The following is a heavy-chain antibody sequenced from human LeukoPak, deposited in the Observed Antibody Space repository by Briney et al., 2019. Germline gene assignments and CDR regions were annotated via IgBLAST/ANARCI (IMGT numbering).Heavy chain of an antibody. CDR1: GYTFTSYA. D-gene: IGHD4-11*01. CDR3: ARGPPPTVLTTFGWFDP. V-gene: IGHV7-4-1*02. J-gene: IGHJ5*02. Sequence: ASVKVSCKASGYTFTSYAMNWVRQAPGQGLGWMGWINTNTGNPTYAQGFTGRFVFSLDTSVSTAYLQISGLKAEDTAVYYCARGPPPTVLTTFGWFDPWGQGTLVTVSS. CDR2: INTNTGNP.